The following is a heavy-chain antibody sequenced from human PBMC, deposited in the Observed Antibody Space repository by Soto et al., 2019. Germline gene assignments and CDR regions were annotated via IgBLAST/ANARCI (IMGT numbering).Heavy chain of an antibody. D-gene: IGHD7-27*01. CDR3: PKKPLGSIPLPVLYSFDY. Sequence: EVQLLESGGGLVQPGGSLRLSCAASGFTFGNYAFSWVRQAPGKGLEWVSVISGGGDATYYPDSVKGRFTTSRDNSKNPVYLQMNSLRAEATAVYYCPKKPLGSIPLPVLYSFDYWGKETWVTVSS. J-gene: IGHJ4*02. CDR2: ISGGGDAT. V-gene: IGHV3-23*01. CDR1: GFTFGNYA.